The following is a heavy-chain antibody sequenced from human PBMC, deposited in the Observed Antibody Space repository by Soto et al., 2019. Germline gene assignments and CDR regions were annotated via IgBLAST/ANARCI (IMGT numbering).Heavy chain of an antibody. Sequence: GASVKVSCKASGYTFTSYYMHWVRQAPGQGLGWMGIINPSGGSTSCAQKFQGRVAMTRDTSTSTVYMELSSLRSEDTAVYYCARDSPIAVATLGYWGQGTLVTVSS. J-gene: IGHJ4*02. CDR3: ARDSPIAVATLGY. D-gene: IGHD6-19*01. CDR2: INPSGGST. CDR1: GYTFTSYY. V-gene: IGHV1-46*01.